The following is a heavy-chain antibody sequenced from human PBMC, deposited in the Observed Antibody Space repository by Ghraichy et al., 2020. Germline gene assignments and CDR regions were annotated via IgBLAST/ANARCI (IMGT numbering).Heavy chain of an antibody. CDR2: IYYSGST. CDR3: ARVLAYSGSLHPAGFDY. J-gene: IGHJ4*02. Sequence: SETLSLTCTVSGGSISSDNYYWSWIRQHPGKGLEWIGYIYYSGSTYYNPSLKSRVTISVDTSKNQFSLKLSSVTAADTAVYYCARVLAYSGSLHPAGFDYWGQGTLVTVSS. V-gene: IGHV4-31*03. CDR1: GGSISSDNYY. D-gene: IGHD1-26*01.